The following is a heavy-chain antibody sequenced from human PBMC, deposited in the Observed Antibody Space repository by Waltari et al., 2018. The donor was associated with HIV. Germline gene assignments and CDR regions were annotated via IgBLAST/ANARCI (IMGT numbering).Heavy chain of an antibody. Sequence: QLQLQESGPGLVKPSETLSLTCTVSGGSISSSSYYWGWIRQPPGKGLVWIGSIYYSGSTYYNPSLKSRVTISVDTSKNQFSLKLSSVTAADTAVYYCARPVVAASYYYYYYGMDVWGQGTTVTVSS. CDR3: ARPVVAASYYYYYYGMDV. V-gene: IGHV4-39*01. CDR2: IYYSGST. J-gene: IGHJ6*02. CDR1: GGSISSSSYY. D-gene: IGHD2-15*01.